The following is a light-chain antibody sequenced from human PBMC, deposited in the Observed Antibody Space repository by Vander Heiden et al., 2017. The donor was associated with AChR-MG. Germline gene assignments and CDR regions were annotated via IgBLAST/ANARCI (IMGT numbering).Light chain of an antibody. CDR2: LGS. CDR1: QSLLHSNGYNY. Sequence: DIVMTQSPLSLPVTPGEPASISCRSSQSLLHSNGYNYLDWYLQKPGQSPHLLIYLGSNRASGVPDRFSGSGSGTDFTLKISRVEAEDVGVYYCRQALQTPRTFGRGTKVDIK. J-gene: IGKJ3*01. V-gene: IGKV2-28*01. CDR3: RQALQTPRT.